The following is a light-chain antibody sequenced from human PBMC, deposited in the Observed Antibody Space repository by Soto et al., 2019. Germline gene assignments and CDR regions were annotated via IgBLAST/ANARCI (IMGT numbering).Light chain of an antibody. CDR2: GAS. J-gene: IGKJ1*01. V-gene: IGKV3-15*01. CDR3: HQYVNWKWT. Sequence: EIVLTQSPDTLSLSPGERATLSCRASQSVPSRIAWYQQKPGQAPSLLIYGASTRATGIPARFSGSGSGTEFTLTISSLQSEDFAVYYCHQYVNWKWTFGQGTKVDIK. CDR1: QSVPSR.